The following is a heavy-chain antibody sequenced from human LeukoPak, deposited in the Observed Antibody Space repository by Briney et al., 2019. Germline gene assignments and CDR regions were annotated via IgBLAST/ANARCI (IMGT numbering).Heavy chain of an antibody. CDR3: ARGVNYYGSGSSMGDYTHRAYWDV. Sequence: SETLSLTCAVYGGSFRGYYWSWIRQPPGKGLEWIGEINHSGNTNYNPSLKSRVNIPVDTSKNQLSLKLSSVTAADTAVYYCARGVNYYGSGSSMGDYTHRAYWDVWGRGTTDTVSS. J-gene: IGHJ6*04. D-gene: IGHD3-10*01. V-gene: IGHV4-34*01. CDR2: INHSGNT. CDR1: GGSFRGYY.